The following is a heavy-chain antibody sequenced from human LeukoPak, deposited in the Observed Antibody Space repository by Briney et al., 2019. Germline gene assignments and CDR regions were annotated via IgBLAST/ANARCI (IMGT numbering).Heavy chain of an antibody. CDR2: INHSGST. V-gene: IGHV4-34*01. Sequence: KPSETLSLTCAVYGGSFSGYYWSWIRQPPGKGLEWIGEINHSGSTNYNPSLKSRVTISVDTSKNQFSLKLSSVTAADTAVYYCARKPLPAAGLNYWGQGTLVTVSS. J-gene: IGHJ4*02. D-gene: IGHD6-13*01. CDR1: GGSFSGYY. CDR3: ARKPLPAAGLNY.